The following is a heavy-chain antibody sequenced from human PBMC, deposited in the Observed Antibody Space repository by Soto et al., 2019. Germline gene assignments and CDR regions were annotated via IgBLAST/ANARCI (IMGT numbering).Heavy chain of an antibody. CDR2: ILYTGST. J-gene: IGHJ5*02. CDR3: ARSSPVVTAP. D-gene: IGHD2-21*02. V-gene: IGHV4-31*03. CDR1: GASISRGGYY. Sequence: SETLSLTCTVSGASISRGGYYWSWVRQHPGKGLEWIGFILYTGSTSCNPSLKSRVTMSVDTSKSQFSLKLSSVTAADTAVYYCARSSPVVTAPWGQGTLVTVSS.